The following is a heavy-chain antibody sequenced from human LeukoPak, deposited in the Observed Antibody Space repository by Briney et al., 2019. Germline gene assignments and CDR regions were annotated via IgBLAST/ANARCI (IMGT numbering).Heavy chain of an antibody. D-gene: IGHD5-18*01. CDR3: ARVGDTAMGEVEDY. V-gene: IGHV3-23*01. CDR1: GFTFTSYS. J-gene: IGHJ4*02. Sequence: GGSLRLSCAASGFTFTSYSMSWVRQTPGKGLEWVASITPSGGTYYADSVKGRFTISRDDFQSTLYVQMNSLRADDTATYHCARVGDTAMGEVEDYWGQGTLVTVSS. CDR2: ITPSGGT.